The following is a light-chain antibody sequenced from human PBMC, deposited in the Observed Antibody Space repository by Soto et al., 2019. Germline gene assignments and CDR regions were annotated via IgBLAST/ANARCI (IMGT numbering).Light chain of an antibody. CDR3: QQLNSYPYT. Sequence: DIPLTQSPSFLSASVGDRVTITCRASQGISSYLAWYQQKPGKAPKLLIYAASTLQSGVPSRFSGSGSGTEFTLATSSLQPEPFATYYCQQLNSYPYTFVQGTKLEIK. CDR2: AAS. CDR1: QGISSY. J-gene: IGKJ2*01. V-gene: IGKV1-9*01.